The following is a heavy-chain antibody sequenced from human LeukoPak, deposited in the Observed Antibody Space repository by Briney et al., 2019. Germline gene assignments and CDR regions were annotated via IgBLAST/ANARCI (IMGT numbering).Heavy chain of an antibody. CDR1: GFTFSSYA. J-gene: IGHJ6*03. CDR3: AREGLTTVANQPENYYMDV. Sequence: GGSLRLSCGASGFTFSSYAMHWVRQAPGKGLEWVAVISYDGSNKYYADSVKGRFTISRDNSKNTLYLQMNSLRAEDTAVYYCAREGLTTVANQPENYYMDVWGKGTTVTVSS. D-gene: IGHD4-23*01. V-gene: IGHV3-30*04. CDR2: ISYDGSNK.